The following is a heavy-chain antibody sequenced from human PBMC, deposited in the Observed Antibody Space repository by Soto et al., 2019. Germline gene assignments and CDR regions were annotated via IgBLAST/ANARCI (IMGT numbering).Heavy chain of an antibody. CDR3: AREENDSSGYYTVFDD. D-gene: IGHD3-22*01. CDR2: INPSGGST. V-gene: IGHV1-46*01. CDR1: GYTFTSYY. J-gene: IGHJ4*02. Sequence: GASVKVSCKASGYTFTSYYMHWVRQAPGQGLEWMGIINPSGGSTSYAQKFQGRVTMTRDTSTSTAYMELSSLRSEDTAVYYCAREENDSSGYYTVFDDWGQGTRVTVSS.